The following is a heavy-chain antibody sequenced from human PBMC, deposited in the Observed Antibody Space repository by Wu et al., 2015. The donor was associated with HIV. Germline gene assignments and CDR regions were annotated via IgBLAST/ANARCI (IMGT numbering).Heavy chain of an antibody. Sequence: QVQLVQSGAEVKKPGSSVKVSCKASGGTFSSYAISWVRQAPGQGLEWMGGIIPIFGTANYAQKFQGRVTITADESTSTAYMELSSLRSEDTAVYYCARGVVVPAAIARGLYYYMDVWGKGTTVTVSS. D-gene: IGHD2-2*02. CDR3: ARGVVVPAAIARGLYYYMDV. J-gene: IGHJ6*03. CDR2: IIPIFGTA. CDR1: GGTFSSYA. V-gene: IGHV1-69*12.